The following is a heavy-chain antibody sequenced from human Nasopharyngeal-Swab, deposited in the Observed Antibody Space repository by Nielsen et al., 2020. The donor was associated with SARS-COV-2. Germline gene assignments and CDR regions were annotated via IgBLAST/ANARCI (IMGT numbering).Heavy chain of an antibody. V-gene: IGHV3-21*01. CDR3: ARELIVATTRLYYFDY. J-gene: IGHJ4*02. CDR1: GFTFSSYS. CDR2: ISSSSSYI. Sequence: ESLKISCAASGFTFSSYSMNWVRQAPGKGLEWVSSISSSSSYIYYADSVKGRFTISRDNAKNSLYLQMNSLRAEDTAVYYCARELIVATTRLYYFDYWGQGTLVTVSS. D-gene: IGHD5-12*01.